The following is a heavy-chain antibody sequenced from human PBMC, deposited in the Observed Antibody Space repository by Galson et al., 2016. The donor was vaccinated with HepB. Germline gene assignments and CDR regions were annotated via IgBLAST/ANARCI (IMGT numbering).Heavy chain of an antibody. V-gene: IGHV4-39*01. CDR2: LFYGGHT. CDR3: AVLLVYVRV. D-gene: IGHD2-8*01. Sequence: SETLSLTCTVSGGSVSSTDYYWGWIRQSPGRRLEWIASLFYGGHTYYNPSLRSRVRMSADTSKSQFSLELTSVTAADTAVYYCAVLLVYVRVWGQGTPVAVSS. CDR1: GGSVSSTDYY. J-gene: IGHJ4*02.